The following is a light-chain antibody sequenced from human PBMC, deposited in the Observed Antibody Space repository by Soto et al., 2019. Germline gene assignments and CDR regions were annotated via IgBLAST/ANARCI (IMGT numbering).Light chain of an antibody. J-gene: IGKJ5*01. V-gene: IGKV1-5*03. CDR1: QSISGY. Sequence: DIQMTQSPSTLSASVGDRVTITCRASQSISGYLAWYQQKPGKAPNLLIYQASTLQSGVPSRFSGSGFETEFTLTISSLHPDDFATYSCQQYLRYPLTFGQGTRLEIK. CDR3: QQYLRYPLT. CDR2: QAS.